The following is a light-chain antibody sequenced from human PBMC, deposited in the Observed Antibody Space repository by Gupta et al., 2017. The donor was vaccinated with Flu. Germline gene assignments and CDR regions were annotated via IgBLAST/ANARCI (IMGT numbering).Light chain of an antibody. CDR2: KNN. CDR1: SSNIGSHT. Sequence: QSVLTPPPSASGTPGQRFTISCSGSSSNIGSHTVSWYQQLPGTAPNLLIYKNNQRPAGVPDRFSGSKSGTSASLAISGLEEEDEADYYCAAWDDSMLRVFGGGTKVTVL. CDR3: AAWDDSMLRV. J-gene: IGLJ3*02. V-gene: IGLV1-44*01.